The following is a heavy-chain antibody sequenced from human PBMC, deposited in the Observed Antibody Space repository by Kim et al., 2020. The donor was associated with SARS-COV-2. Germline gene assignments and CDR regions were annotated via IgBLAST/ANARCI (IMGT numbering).Heavy chain of an antibody. V-gene: IGHV3-74*01. Sequence: HTVKGTFTICRDNAKNILYLQMNSLRAEDTAVYYCASYEPGSFGLSRHWGEGTLVTVSS. CDR3: ASYEPGSFGLSRH. J-gene: IGHJ4*02. D-gene: IGHD3-10*01.